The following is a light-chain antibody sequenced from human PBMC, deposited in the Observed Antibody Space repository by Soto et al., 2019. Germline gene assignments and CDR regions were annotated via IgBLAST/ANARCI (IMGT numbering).Light chain of an antibody. CDR2: WAS. CDR1: QSVLYSSDNKKY. Sequence: DIVMTHSPDSLVASLRERPTINCKSSQSVLYSSDNKKYLAWYQQKPGQPPKLLIYWASTRASGVPDRFSGSASGTDFTLTINSLEDEDLAVYFCQQYHTTPFTFGPGTKVDIK. CDR3: QQYHTTPFT. J-gene: IGKJ3*01. V-gene: IGKV4-1*01.